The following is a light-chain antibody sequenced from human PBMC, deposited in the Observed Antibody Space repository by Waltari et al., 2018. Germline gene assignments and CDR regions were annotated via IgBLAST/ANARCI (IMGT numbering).Light chain of an antibody. CDR1: SSSFGRNY. CDR2: RND. J-gene: IGLJ3*02. CDR3: AAWDDSLSGLWV. Sequence: QSVPTQPPSVSGSPGQRVTISCSGSSSSFGRNYVFWYQQLPGTAPKLLIYRNDQRLSGVPDRFSGSKSGTSASLAISGLQSEDEAAYYCAAWDDSLSGLWVFGGGTMLTVL. V-gene: IGLV1-47*01.